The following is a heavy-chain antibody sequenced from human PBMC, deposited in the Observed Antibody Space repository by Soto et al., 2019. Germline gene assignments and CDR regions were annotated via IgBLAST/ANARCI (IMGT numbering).Heavy chain of an antibody. D-gene: IGHD1-20*01. CDR3: SKEYNYLGYYYYYMDV. Sequence: GGSLRLSCAASGFIFSSYAMTWVRQAPGKGLEWVSAISGSGGITYYADSVKGRFTISRDNSKNTLYPQMNSLTAEDTAVYYCSKEYNYLGYYYYYMDVWGKGTTVTVSS. J-gene: IGHJ6*03. CDR1: GFIFSSYA. V-gene: IGHV3-23*01. CDR2: ISGSGGIT.